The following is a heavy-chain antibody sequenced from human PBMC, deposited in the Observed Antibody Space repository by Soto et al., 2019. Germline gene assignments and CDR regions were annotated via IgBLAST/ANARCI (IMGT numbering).Heavy chain of an antibody. CDR2: IRSTAYGGTT. J-gene: IGHJ6*02. CDR3: RAAVHLDYYHYGMDV. CDR1: GFTFGDYA. V-gene: IGHV3-49*03. Sequence: GGSLRLSCTVSGFTFGDYAMSWFRQAPGKGLEWVGSIRSTAYGGTTQYAASVKGRFSISGDDSKGIAYLQMNSLKIEDTALYYCRAAVHLDYYHYGMDVWGQGTTVTVSS. D-gene: IGHD6-19*01.